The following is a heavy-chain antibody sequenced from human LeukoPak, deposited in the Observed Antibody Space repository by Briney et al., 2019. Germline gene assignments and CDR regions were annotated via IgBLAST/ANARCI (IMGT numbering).Heavy chain of an antibody. D-gene: IGHD5-18*01. J-gene: IGHJ6*03. CDR3: AGSKVDTVYYYYMDV. Sequence: SVKVSCKASGGTFSSYDISWVRQAPGLGLEWMGGIIPIFGTANYAQKFQGRVTITTNESTSTAYMELSSLRSEDTAVYYCAGSKVDTVYYYYMDVWGKGTTVTVSS. CDR2: IIPIFGTA. CDR1: GGTFSSYD. V-gene: IGHV1-69*05.